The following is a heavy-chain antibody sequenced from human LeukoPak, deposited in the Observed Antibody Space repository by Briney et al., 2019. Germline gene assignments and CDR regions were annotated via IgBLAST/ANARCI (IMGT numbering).Heavy chain of an antibody. J-gene: IGHJ5*02. V-gene: IGHV4-39*07. Sequence: PSETLSLTCTVSGGSISSSSYYWGWIRQPPGKGLEWIGSIYYSGSTYYNPSLKSRVTISVDTSKNQFSLKLSSVTAADTAVYYCARDRYYGGKYEDWFDPWGQGTLVTVSS. CDR3: ARDRYYGGKYEDWFDP. CDR2: IYYSGST. CDR1: GGSISSSSYY. D-gene: IGHD4-23*01.